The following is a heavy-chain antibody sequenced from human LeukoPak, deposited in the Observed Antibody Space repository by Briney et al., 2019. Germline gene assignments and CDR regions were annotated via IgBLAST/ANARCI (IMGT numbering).Heavy chain of an antibody. J-gene: IGHJ4*02. D-gene: IGHD2-21*01. CDR1: GFNFSVYY. CDR2: IAGGGITT. Sequence: KAGGSLRLSCVTSGFNFSVYYMNWIRQAPGKGLEWISFIAGGGITTSYAESVKGRFTISRDNTQRTLSLQMNSLRDEDTALYYCARSPRDCGDECYTGYCDNWGQGTLVTVSS. V-gene: IGHV3-11*01. CDR3: ARSPRDCGDECYTGYCDN.